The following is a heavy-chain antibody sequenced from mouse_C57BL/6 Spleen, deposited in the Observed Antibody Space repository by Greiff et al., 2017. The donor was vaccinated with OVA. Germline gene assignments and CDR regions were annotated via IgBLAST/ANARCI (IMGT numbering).Heavy chain of an antibody. CDR1: GFNIKDYY. CDR2: IDTEDGDT. Sequence: EVQLQQSGAALVKPGASVKLSCTASGFNIKDYYMHWVKQRTEQGLEWIGRIDTEDGDTKYAQQLQGQATITADTSSNTAYLQLSSLTSEDTAVYYCARSYDGYYEAYWGQGTLVTVSA. CDR3: ARSYDGYYEAY. D-gene: IGHD2-3*01. J-gene: IGHJ3*01. V-gene: IGHV14-2*01.